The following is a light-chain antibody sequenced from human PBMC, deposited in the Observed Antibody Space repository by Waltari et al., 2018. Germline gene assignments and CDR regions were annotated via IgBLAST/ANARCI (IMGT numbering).Light chain of an antibody. Sequence: DVVMTQSPLSLPVTLGQPASISCRSSQSLVDSDGTTFLSWFQQRPGQSPRRLIYEVSNRDSGVPDRFSGSGSGSDFTLKISRVEAEDVGVYYCMQGTHSTFTFGQGTKLEIK. CDR3: MQGTHSTFT. J-gene: IGKJ2*01. CDR1: QSLVDSDGTTF. V-gene: IGKV2-30*01. CDR2: EVS.